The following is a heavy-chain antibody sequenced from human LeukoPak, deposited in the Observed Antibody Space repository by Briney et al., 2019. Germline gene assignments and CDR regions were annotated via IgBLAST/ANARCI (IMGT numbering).Heavy chain of an antibody. J-gene: IGHJ4*02. CDR1: GGSISSGGYS. D-gene: IGHD6-13*01. V-gene: IGHV4-30-2*01. Sequence: PSQTLSLTCAVSGGSISSGGYSWSWIRQPPGKGLEWIGYIYHSGSTYYNPSLKSRVTISVDRSKNQFSLKLSSVTAADTAVYYCARAPPPYSSSRLVDYWGQGTLVTVSS. CDR2: IYHSGST. CDR3: ARAPPPYSSSRLVDY.